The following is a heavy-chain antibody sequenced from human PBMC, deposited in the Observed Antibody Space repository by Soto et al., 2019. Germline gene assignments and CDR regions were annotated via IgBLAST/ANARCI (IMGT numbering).Heavy chain of an antibody. Sequence: SETLSLTCTVSGGTISSGGYYWSWIRQHPGKGLEWIGYIYYSGSTYYNPSLKRRVTISVDTSKNQFSLKLSSLTAADTAVYYCASSYDSSGREYYFDFCGYGTLVYVSA. CDR1: GGTISSGGYY. CDR3: ASSYDSSGREYYFDF. J-gene: IGHJ4*01. V-gene: IGHV4-31*03. D-gene: IGHD3-22*01. CDR2: IYYSGST.